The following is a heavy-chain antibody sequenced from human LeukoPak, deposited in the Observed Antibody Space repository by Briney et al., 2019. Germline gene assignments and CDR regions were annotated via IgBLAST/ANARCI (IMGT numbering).Heavy chain of an antibody. V-gene: IGHV3-74*01. Sequence: GGSLRLSCAASGLTFSSHWMHWVRQAPGKGLVWVSRITNDGSSTTYADSVKGRFTISRDNAKNMLYLQVNSLRAEDTAVYYCARVSRKYQLDAFDIWGQGTMVTVSS. J-gene: IGHJ3*02. D-gene: IGHD2-2*01. CDR3: ARVSRKYQLDAFDI. CDR2: ITNDGSST. CDR1: GLTFSSHW.